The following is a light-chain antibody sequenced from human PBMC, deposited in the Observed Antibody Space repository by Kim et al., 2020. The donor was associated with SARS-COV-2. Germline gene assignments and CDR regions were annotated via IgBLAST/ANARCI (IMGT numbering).Light chain of an antibody. CDR2: GAS. V-gene: IGKV3-20*01. Sequence: PGQRAPLSGVASQSGSSSYLAWYQQKPGQAPRRLIYGASSRATGIPDRFSGSGSGTDFTLTISRLEPEDFAVYYCQQYGSSPPYTFGQGTKLEI. J-gene: IGKJ2*01. CDR1: QSGSSSY. CDR3: QQYGSSPPYT.